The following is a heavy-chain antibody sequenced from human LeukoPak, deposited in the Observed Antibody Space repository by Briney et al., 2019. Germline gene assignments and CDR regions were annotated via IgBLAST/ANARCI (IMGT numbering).Heavy chain of an antibody. D-gene: IGHD3-22*01. CDR3: ARDRGDSSGYSFDY. CDR1: GYTXTDYY. J-gene: IGHJ4*02. Sequence: GASVKVSCKASGYTXTDYYIHGVRQAPGQGLEWMGWVSPNSRVTNYAQKFQDRVTMTRDTAISTAYMELTRLRSDDTAVYYCARDRGDSSGYSFDYWGQGTLVTVSS. CDR2: VSPNSRVT. V-gene: IGHV1-2*02.